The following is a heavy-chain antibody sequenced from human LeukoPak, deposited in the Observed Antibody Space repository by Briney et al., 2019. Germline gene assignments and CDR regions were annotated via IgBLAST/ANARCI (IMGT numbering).Heavy chain of an antibody. CDR2: IYYFGTT. Sequence: SETLSLTCTVSGGSIIDSSYYWGWLRQPPGKGLEWIGNIYYFGTTLHNPSLKSRFTMSVDTSKNQFSLKLSSVTAADTAVYYCARDSHAWYGQYYFDFWGQGALVTVSS. CDR1: GGSIIDSSYY. D-gene: IGHD6-13*01. CDR3: ARDSHAWYGQYYFDF. V-gene: IGHV4-39*07. J-gene: IGHJ4*02.